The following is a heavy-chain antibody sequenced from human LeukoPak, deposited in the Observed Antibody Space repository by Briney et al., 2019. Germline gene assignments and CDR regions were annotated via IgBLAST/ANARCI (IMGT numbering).Heavy chain of an antibody. D-gene: IGHD2-2*01. Sequence: PSETLSLTCAVYGGSFSGYYWSWIRQPPGKGLEWIGEINHSGSTNYNPSLKSRVTISVDTSKNQFSLKLSSVTAADTAVYYCARGTEARYCSSTSCRVYGMDVRGQGTTVTVSS. J-gene: IGHJ6*02. CDR2: INHSGST. CDR1: GGSFSGYY. V-gene: IGHV4-34*01. CDR3: ARGTEARYCSSTSCRVYGMDV.